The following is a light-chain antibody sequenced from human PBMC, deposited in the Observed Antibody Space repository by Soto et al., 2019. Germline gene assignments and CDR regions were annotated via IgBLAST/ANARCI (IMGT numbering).Light chain of an antibody. V-gene: IGKV3-20*01. J-gene: IGKJ1*01. CDR2: GAS. CDR3: QQYVSSPWT. Sequence: EIVLTQSPGTLSLSPGERATLSCRASQSVSSSYLAWYQRKPGQAPRLLIYGASSRATGIPDRFSGSGSGTEFTLTISSLEPEDFAVYYCQQYVSSPWTFGQGTKV. CDR1: QSVSSSY.